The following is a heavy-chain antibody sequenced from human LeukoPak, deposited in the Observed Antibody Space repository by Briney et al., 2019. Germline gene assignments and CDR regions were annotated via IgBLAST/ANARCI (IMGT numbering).Heavy chain of an antibody. D-gene: IGHD6-13*01. CDR1: GFTFSSYS. V-gene: IGHV3-21*01. J-gene: IGHJ4*02. Sequence: SGGSLRLSCAASGFTFSSYSMNWVRQAPGKGLEWVSSISSSSYIYYADPVKGRFTISRDNAKNSLYLQMNSPRAEDTAVYYCARAIAAACDYWGQGTLVTVSS. CDR3: ARAIAAACDY. CDR2: ISSSSYI.